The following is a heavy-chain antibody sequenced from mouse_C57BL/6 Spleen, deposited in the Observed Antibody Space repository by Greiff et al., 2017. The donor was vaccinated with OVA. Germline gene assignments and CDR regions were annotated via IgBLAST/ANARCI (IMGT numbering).Heavy chain of an antibody. Sequence: DVQLQESGPGLVKPSQSLSLTCSVTGYSITSGYYWNWIRQFPGNKLEWMGYISYDGSNNYNPSLKNRISITRDTSKNQFFLKLNSVTTEDTATYYCAGHYYGSSFAYWGQGTLVTVSA. V-gene: IGHV3-6*01. J-gene: IGHJ3*01. CDR1: GYSITSGYY. CDR3: AGHYYGSSFAY. CDR2: ISYDGSN. D-gene: IGHD1-1*01.